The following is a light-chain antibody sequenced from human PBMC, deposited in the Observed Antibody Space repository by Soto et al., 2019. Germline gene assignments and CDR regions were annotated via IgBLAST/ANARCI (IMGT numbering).Light chain of an antibody. CDR1: QTISSS. CDR3: QQYERYST. Sequence: DIQMTQSPSTLSASVGDRVTITCRASQTISSSLAWYQQKPGKAPKLLIYKASSLESGVPSRFSGSGSGTEFTLTISSLQPDDFATYYCQQYERYSTFGQGTKVDIK. CDR2: KAS. J-gene: IGKJ1*01. V-gene: IGKV1-5*03.